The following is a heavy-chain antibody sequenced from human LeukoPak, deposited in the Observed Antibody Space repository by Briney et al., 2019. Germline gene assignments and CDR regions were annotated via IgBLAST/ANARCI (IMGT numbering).Heavy chain of an antibody. CDR2: ISWDGGST. J-gene: IGHJ6*03. Sequence: QPGGSLRLSCAASGFTFDDYAMHWVRQAPGKGLEWVSLISWDGGSTYYADSVKGRFTISRDNSKNSLYLQMNSLRVEDTALYYCAKDAMAVFPNYYYYYMDVWGKGTTVTVSS. D-gene: IGHD2-8*02. CDR3: AKDAMAVFPNYYYYYMDV. V-gene: IGHV3-43D*03. CDR1: GFTFDDYA.